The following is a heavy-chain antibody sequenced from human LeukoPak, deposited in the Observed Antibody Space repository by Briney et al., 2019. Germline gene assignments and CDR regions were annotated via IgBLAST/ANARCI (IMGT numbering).Heavy chain of an antibody. CDR1: EFTFFTYS. CDR3: ARAGRKSRGVDLVRKKETGYYYYMDV. J-gene: IGHJ6*03. D-gene: IGHD3-10*02. CDR2: IKQDGSEK. V-gene: IGHV3-7*01. Sequence: PGGSLRLSCAASEFTFFTYSMSWVRQAPGKGLEWVANIKQDGSEKYYVDSVKGRFTISRDSAKNSLYLQMNSLRAEDTAVYYCARAGRKSRGVDLVRKKETGYYYYMDVWGKGTTVTVSS.